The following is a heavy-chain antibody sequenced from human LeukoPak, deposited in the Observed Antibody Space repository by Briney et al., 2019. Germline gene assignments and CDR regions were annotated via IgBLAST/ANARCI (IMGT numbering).Heavy chain of an antibody. CDR3: ARRAGAYSHPYDY. D-gene: IGHD4/OR15-4a*01. CDR1: GGSISSGSYY. J-gene: IGHJ4*02. V-gene: IGHV4-61*02. Sequence: PSETLSLTCTVSGGSISSGSYYWSWIRQPAGKGLEWIGRIYTSGSTNYNPSLKSRVTMSLDTSKNQFSLNLSSVTAADTAVYYCARRAGAYSHPYDYWGQGTLVTVSS. CDR2: IYTSGST.